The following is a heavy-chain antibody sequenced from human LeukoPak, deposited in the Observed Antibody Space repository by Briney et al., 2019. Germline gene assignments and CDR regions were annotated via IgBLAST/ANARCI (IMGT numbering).Heavy chain of an antibody. CDR3: ARAYPSGYSSGWYSARLYYFDY. CDR2: INHSGST. CDR1: GGSFRGYY. J-gene: IGHJ4*02. Sequence: SETLSLTCAVYGGSFRGYYWSWIRQPPGKGLEWIGEINHSGSTNYNPSLKSRVTISVDTSKNQFSLKLSSVTAADTAVYYCARAYPSGYSSGWYSARLYYFDYWGQGTLVTVSS. D-gene: IGHD6-19*01. V-gene: IGHV4-34*01.